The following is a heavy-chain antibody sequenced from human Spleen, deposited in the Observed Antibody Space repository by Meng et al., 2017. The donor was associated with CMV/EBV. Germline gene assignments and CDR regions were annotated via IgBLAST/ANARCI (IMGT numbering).Heavy chain of an antibody. J-gene: IGHJ1*01. CDR3: ARSPTNSEYFQH. CDR1: GGRFSSYA. Sequence: CKATGGRFSSYAINWVRQAPGQGLEWMGGVIPLFGTPDYAQSFQGRLTITADESTSTIFMELSSLRSEDTAFYYCARSPTNSEYFQHWGQGTLVTVSS. V-gene: IGHV1-69*01. D-gene: IGHD5-24*01. CDR2: VIPLFGTP.